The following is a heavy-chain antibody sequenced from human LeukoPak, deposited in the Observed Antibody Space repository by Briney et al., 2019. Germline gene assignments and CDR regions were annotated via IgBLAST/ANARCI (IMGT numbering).Heavy chain of an antibody. D-gene: IGHD6-19*01. CDR1: GFTFSSYG. J-gene: IGHJ4*02. CDR3: AKDQTLGIAVAGTLDY. CDR2: IRYDGSNK. V-gene: IGHV3-30*02. Sequence: GGSLRLSCAASGFTFSSYGMHWVRQAPGKGLEWVAFIRYDGSNKYYADSVKGRFTISRDNSKNTLYLQMNSLRAEDTAVYYCAKDQTLGIAVAGTLDYWGQGTLVTVSS.